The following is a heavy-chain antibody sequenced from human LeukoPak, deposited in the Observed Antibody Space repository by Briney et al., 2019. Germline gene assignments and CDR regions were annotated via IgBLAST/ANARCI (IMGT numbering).Heavy chain of an antibody. V-gene: IGHV1-46*01. CDR1: GYTFSSYH. CDR3: AIKTGGYYFDY. CDR2: INPSFNPGPKIT. J-gene: IGHJ4*02. Sequence: ASVKVSCKASGYTFSSYHIHWVRQAPGQGLEWMGKINPSFNPGPKITTYAQKFQGRVTMTTDTSTSTAYMELRSLRADDTAVYFCAIKTGGYYFDYWGQGTLVTVSS. D-gene: IGHD3-16*01.